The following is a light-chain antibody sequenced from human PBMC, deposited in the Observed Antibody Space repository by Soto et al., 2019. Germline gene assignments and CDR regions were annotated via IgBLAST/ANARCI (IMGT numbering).Light chain of an antibody. CDR3: QQYTNSPPMST. V-gene: IGKV3-20*01. CDR1: QSMSNRY. Sequence: DIVLTQSPGTLSLSPGERATLSCRASQSMSNRYLAWYHQKPGQAPRLLIYGTSNRASGIPDRFSGSGSGTAFTLTISRLESEYFALYYCQQYTNSPPMSTFGQGTRLEI. CDR2: GTS. J-gene: IGKJ2*01.